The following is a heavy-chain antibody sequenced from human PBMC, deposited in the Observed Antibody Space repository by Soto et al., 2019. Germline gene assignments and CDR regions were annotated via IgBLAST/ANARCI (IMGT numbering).Heavy chain of an antibody. V-gene: IGHV1-69*13. Sequence: EASVKVSCKASGGTFSSYAISWVRQAPGQGLEWMGGIIPIFETPSYAQKFQGRVTITADESASTAFMELTSLRSEDTAVYYCALPPRAGYQYGMDVWGQGTTVTVSS. CDR1: GGTFSSYA. CDR3: ALPPRAGYQYGMDV. CDR2: IIPIFETP. J-gene: IGHJ6*02.